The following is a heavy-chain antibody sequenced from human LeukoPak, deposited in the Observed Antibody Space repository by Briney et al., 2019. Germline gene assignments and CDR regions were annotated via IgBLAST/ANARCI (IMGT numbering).Heavy chain of an antibody. D-gene: IGHD3-22*01. CDR1: GFTFSSYW. CDR3: ARGLRNYYDSSGLDAFDI. CDR2: IKQDGSEK. Sequence: GGSLRLSCAAFGFTFSSYWMSWVRQAPGKGLEWVANIKQDGSEKYYVDSVKGRFTISRDNAKNSLYLQMNSLRAEDTAVYYCARGLRNYYDSSGLDAFDIWGQGTMVTVSS. J-gene: IGHJ3*02. V-gene: IGHV3-7*01.